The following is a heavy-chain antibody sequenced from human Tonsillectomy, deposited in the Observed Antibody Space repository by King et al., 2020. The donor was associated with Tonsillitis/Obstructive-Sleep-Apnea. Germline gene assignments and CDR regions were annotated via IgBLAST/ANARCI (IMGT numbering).Heavy chain of an antibody. J-gene: IGHJ3*01. V-gene: IGHV3-66*01. CDR2: IHTGGNT. CDR1: GFTVSSSY. CDR3: AREILAVTTGDV. D-gene: IGHD4-17*01. Sequence: VQLVQSGGGLVQSGGSLRLSCAISGFTVSSSYMSWVRQAPGKGLEWVSVIHTGGNTEYADSVKGRFTISRDESKNTLYLQMSSLRAEDTAVYYCAREILAVTTGDVWGQGTMVTVSS.